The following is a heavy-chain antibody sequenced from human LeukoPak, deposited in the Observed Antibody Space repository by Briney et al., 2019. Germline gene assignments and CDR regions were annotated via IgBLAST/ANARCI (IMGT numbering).Heavy chain of an antibody. J-gene: IGHJ5*02. V-gene: IGHV3-23*01. D-gene: IGHD1-26*01. CDR2: INGSGGST. CDR1: GFTFSSSW. Sequence: GGSLRLSCAGSGFTFSSSWMSWVRQAPGKGLEWVSDINGSGGSTYYADSVKGRFTISRDNSKSTLYLQMNSLRAEDTAVYYCAKKYSTGLDPWGQGTLVTVSS. CDR3: AKKYSTGLDP.